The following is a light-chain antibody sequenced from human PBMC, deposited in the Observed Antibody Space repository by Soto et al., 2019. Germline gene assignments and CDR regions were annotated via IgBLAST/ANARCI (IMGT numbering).Light chain of an antibody. CDR1: QGISSY. Sequence: DIQLTQSPSFLSASVGDRVTITCRASQGISSYLAWYQQKPGKAPKLLIYAASTLQYGVPSRFSGSGSGTEFTLTISSLQPEDFATYYCQQRSNWPRGTFGQGTKVEIK. J-gene: IGKJ1*01. CDR3: QQRSNWPRGT. CDR2: AAS. V-gene: IGKV1-9*01.